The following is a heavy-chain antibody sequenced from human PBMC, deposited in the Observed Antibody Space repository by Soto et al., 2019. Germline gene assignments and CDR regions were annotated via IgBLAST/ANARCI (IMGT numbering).Heavy chain of an antibody. D-gene: IGHD3-10*01. CDR2: IYYSGST. V-gene: IGHV4-61*05. CDR1: GGSISSSSYY. Sequence: SETLSLTCPVSGGSISSSSYYWGWIRQPPGKGLEWIGYIYYSGSTNYNPSLKSRVTISVDTSKNQFSLKLSSVTAADTAVYYCAKLYGSGSYSFDYWGQGTLVTVSS. CDR3: AKLYGSGSYSFDY. J-gene: IGHJ4*02.